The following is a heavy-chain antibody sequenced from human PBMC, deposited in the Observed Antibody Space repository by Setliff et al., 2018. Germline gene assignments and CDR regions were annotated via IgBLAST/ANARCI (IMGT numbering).Heavy chain of an antibody. CDR1: DGSFNGYY. CDR3: ARPSLVRGGPWFDP. Sequence: SETLSLTCAVYDGSFNGYYWSWIRQPPGKGLEWIGEIXXXXXXXXXXXXXXRXXXXXDTSKNQVSLKLNSVTAADTAVYYCARPSLVRGGPWFDPWGQGALVTVSS. D-gene: IGHD3-10*01. J-gene: IGHJ5*02. CDR2: IXXXXXX. V-gene: IGHV4-34*01.